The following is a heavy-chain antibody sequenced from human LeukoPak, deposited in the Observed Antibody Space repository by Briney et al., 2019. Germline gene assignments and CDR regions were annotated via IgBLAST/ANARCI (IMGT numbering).Heavy chain of an antibody. Sequence: SETLSLTCTVSGASVSSYYWIWIRQPAGRGLEWIGRIDASGSTNYNPSLKSRVTMSVDSSKNQFSLKVSSVTAADTAVYYCASSLGYSSSWFDYWGQGTLVTVSS. CDR2: IDASGST. D-gene: IGHD6-13*01. V-gene: IGHV4-4*07. CDR3: ASSLGYSSSWFDY. CDR1: GASVSSYY. J-gene: IGHJ5*01.